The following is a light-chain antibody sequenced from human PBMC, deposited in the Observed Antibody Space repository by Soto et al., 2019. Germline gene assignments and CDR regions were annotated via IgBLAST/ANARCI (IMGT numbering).Light chain of an antibody. Sequence: DIQMTQSPSSLSASVGDSVTITCRASQSVSRHLNWYQQKPGEAPKLLIYAASSLPRGVPSRFSGSGPGTEFTLTNNTLQPEDFATYPCQQSYSTPQMYTFGQGTKLEIK. V-gene: IGKV1-39*01. J-gene: IGKJ2*01. CDR1: QSVSRH. CDR2: AAS. CDR3: QQSYSTPQMYT.